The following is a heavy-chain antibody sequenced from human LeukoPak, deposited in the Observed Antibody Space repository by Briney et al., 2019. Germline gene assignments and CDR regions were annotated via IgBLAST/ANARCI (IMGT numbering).Heavy chain of an antibody. J-gene: IGHJ4*02. V-gene: IGHV4-59*01. CDR3: ARGRIHYDSTGYYY. CDR1: GGSISSYY. Sequence: SETLSLTCTGSGGSISSYYWSWIRQPPGKGLEWIGHIYYSGSSNYNPSLKSRVTISVDTSKNQFSVKLSSVTAADAAVYYCARGRIHYDSTGYYYWGQGTLVTVSS. CDR2: IYYSGSS. D-gene: IGHD3-22*01.